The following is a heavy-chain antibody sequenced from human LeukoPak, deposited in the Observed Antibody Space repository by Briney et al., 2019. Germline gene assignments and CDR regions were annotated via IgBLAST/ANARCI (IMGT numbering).Heavy chain of an antibody. J-gene: IGHJ4*02. CDR3: ARDNGYFFDY. Sequence: ASVKVSCKASGYTFTSYYMHWVRQAPGQGLEWMGIINPSGGSTSYAQKFQGRVTMTRDTSISTAYMELSRLRSDDTAVYYCARDNGYFFDYWGQGTLVTVSS. CDR2: INPSGGST. CDR1: GYTFTSYY. D-gene: IGHD2-8*01. V-gene: IGHV1-2*02.